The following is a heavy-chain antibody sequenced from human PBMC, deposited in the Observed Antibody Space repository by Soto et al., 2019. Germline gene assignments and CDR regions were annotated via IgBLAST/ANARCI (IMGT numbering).Heavy chain of an antibody. CDR2: ISQSGSA. Sequence: PSETLSLTCVVSGGPISSGGYSWTWIRQPPGRGLEWIGYISQSGSADYNPSLKSRVTISVDTSKNQFSLRLSSVTAADTAVYYCARDRNGLGGIDFWGQGILATVSS. CDR1: GGPISSGGYS. V-gene: IGHV4-30-2*01. J-gene: IGHJ4*02. D-gene: IGHD1-1*01. CDR3: ARDRNGLGGIDF.